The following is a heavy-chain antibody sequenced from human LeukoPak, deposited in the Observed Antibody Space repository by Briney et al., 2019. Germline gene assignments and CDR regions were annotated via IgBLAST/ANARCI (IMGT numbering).Heavy chain of an antibody. Sequence: SETLSLTCTVSGGSISSYYWNWIRQPPGKGLEWIGDIHYSGITNYNPSLKSRATISLDTSKKQFSLKLSSVTAADTAVYFCVKAAPGPHDAFDIWGQGTVVTVSS. CDR1: GGSISSYY. CDR3: VKAAPGPHDAFDI. D-gene: IGHD6-6*01. V-gene: IGHV4-59*08. CDR2: IHYSGIT. J-gene: IGHJ3*02.